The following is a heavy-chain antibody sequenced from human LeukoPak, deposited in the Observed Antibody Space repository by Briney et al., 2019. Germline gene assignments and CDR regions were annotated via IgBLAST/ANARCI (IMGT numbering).Heavy chain of an antibody. CDR3: ARHGYSGSYYDFDY. D-gene: IGHD1-26*01. CDR2: IYDSGST. CDR1: GGSIRSSYYY. J-gene: IGHJ4*02. V-gene: IGHV4-39*01. Sequence: SETLSLTCTVSGGSIRSSYYYWGWIRQPPGKGLEWIGSIYDSGSTYYNPSLKSRVTISVDTSKNQFSLKLNSVTAADTAVYYCARHGYSGSYYDFDYWGQGTLVTVSS.